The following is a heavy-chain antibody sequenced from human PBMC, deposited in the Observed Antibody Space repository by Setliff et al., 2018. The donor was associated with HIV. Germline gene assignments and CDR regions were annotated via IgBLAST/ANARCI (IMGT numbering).Heavy chain of an antibody. J-gene: IGHJ3*02. V-gene: IGHV2-5*08. CDR1: GGSISNSRYY. Sequence: KPSETLSLTCTVSGGSISNSRYYWSWIRQPPGKGLEWLALIYWDDDKRYSPSLKSRLTITKDTSKNQVVLTMTNMDPVDTATYYCAHVGQLRYFDWLSSHRSTPHDAFDIWGQGTMVTVSS. CDR3: AHVGQLRYFDWLSSHRSTPHDAFDI. D-gene: IGHD3-9*01. CDR2: IYWDDDK.